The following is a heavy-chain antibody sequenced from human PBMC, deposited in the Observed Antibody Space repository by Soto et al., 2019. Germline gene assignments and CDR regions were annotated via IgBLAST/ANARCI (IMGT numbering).Heavy chain of an antibody. V-gene: IGHV3-23*01. J-gene: IGHJ5*02. CDR1: GFTFSSYA. CDR3: AKSVYGDYQNWFDP. CDR2: ISGSGGST. Sequence: PGGSLRLSCAASGFTFSSYAMSWVRQAPGKGLEWVSAISGSGGSTYYADSVKGRFTISRDNSKNTLYLQMHSLRAEDTAVYYCAKSVYGDYQNWFDPWGQGTQVTVSS. D-gene: IGHD4-17*01.